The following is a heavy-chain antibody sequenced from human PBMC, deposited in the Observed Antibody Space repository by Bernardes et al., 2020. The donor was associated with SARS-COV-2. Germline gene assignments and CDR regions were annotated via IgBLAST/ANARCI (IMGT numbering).Heavy chain of an antibody. J-gene: IGHJ5*02. D-gene: IGHD3-22*01. V-gene: IGHV4-34*01. CDR3: ARRTKITMIVIAVVGWFDP. CDR2: INHSGST. Sequence: SETLSLTCAVYGGSFSGYYWSWIRQPPGKGLEWIGEINHSGSTNYNPSLKSRVTISVDTSKNQFSLQLSSVTAADTAVYYCARRTKITMIVIAVVGWFDPWGQGTLVTVSS. CDR1: GGSFSGYY.